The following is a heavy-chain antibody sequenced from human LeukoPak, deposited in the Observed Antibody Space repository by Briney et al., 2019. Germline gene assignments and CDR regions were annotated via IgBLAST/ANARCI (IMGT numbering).Heavy chain of an antibody. CDR2: INHSGST. CDR1: GGSFSGYY. J-gene: IGHJ4*02. CDR3: ARSDIAAAGAPFDY. V-gene: IGHV4-34*01. D-gene: IGHD6-13*01. Sequence: SETLSLTCAVYGGSFSGYYWSWIRQPPGKGLEWIGEINHSGSTNYNPSLKSRVTISVDTSKNQFSLKPSSVTAADTAVYYCARSDIAAAGAPFDYWGQGTLVTVSS.